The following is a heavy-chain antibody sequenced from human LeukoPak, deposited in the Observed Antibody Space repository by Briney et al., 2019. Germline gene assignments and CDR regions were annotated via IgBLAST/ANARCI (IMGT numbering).Heavy chain of an antibody. J-gene: IGHJ4*02. CDR1: GFIFSRYS. CDR3: ARNIAVAGTFDY. Sequence: GGSLRLSCAASGFIFSRYSLHWVRQAPGKGLEWVAVISYDGSNKYYADSVKGRYTISRDNSKNTLYLQMNSLRAEDTAVYYCARNIAVAGTFDYWGQGTLVTVSS. CDR2: ISYDGSNK. D-gene: IGHD6-19*01. V-gene: IGHV3-30-3*01.